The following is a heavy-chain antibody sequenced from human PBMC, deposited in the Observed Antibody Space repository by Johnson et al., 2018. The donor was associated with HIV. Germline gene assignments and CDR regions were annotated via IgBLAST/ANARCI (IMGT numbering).Heavy chain of an antibody. D-gene: IGHD6-13*01. CDR3: AKAMSVSSWEPRGACDI. CDR1: GFTVSSNY. J-gene: IGHJ3*02. V-gene: IGHV3-53*01. CDR2: IYSGGST. Sequence: VQLVESGGGLIQPGGSLRLSCAASGFTVSSNYMSWVRQAPGKGLEWVSVIYSGGSTYYADSVNGRFTISRDNSKNTLYLQMNSLRAEDTAVYYCAKAMSVSSWEPRGACDIWGQGTMVTVSS.